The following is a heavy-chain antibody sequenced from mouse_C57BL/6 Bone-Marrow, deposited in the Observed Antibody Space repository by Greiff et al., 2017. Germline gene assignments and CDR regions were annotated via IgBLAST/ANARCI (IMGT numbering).Heavy chain of an antibody. Sequence: EVKLQQSGPELVKPGASVKISCKASGYTFTDYYMNWVKQSHGKSLEWIGDINPNNGGTSYNQKFKGKATLTVDKSSSTAYMELRSLTSEDSAVYYCARGAFITTVVALYYYAMDYWGQGTSVTVSS. CDR1: GYTFTDYY. D-gene: IGHD1-1*01. CDR3: ARGAFITTVVALYYYAMDY. V-gene: IGHV1-26*01. CDR2: INPNNGGT. J-gene: IGHJ4*01.